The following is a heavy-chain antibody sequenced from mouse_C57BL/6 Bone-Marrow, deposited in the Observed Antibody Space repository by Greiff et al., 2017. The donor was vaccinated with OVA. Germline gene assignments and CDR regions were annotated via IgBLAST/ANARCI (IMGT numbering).Heavy chain of an antibody. Sequence: EVKVVESGGDLVKPGGSLKLSCAASGFTFSSYGMSWVRQTPDKRLEWVATISSGGSYTYYPDSVKGRFTISRDNAKNTLYMQMSSLKSEDTAMYSCAGHFLLLLLRGFAYWGQGTLVTVSA. CDR3: AGHFLLLLLRGFAY. J-gene: IGHJ3*01. CDR2: ISSGGSYT. D-gene: IGHD1-1*01. CDR1: GFTFSSYG. V-gene: IGHV5-6*01.